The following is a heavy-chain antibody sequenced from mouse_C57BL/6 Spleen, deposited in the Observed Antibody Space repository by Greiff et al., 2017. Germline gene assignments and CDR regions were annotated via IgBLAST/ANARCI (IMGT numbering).Heavy chain of an antibody. V-gene: IGHV5-17*01. D-gene: IGHD2-1*01. CDR2: ISSGSSTI. CDR1: GFTFSDYG. Sequence: EVKLVESGGGLVKPGGSLKLSCAASGFTFSDYGMHWVRQAPEKGLEWVAYISSGSSTIYYADTVKGRFTISRDNAKNTLFLQMTSLRSEDTAMYYCAREGIYGNYVYYAMDYWGQGTSVTVSS. CDR3: AREGIYGNYVYYAMDY. J-gene: IGHJ4*01.